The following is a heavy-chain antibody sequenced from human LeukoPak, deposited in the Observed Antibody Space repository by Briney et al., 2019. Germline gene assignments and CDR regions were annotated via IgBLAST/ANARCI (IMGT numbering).Heavy chain of an antibody. V-gene: IGHV1-2*02. CDR3: ARDAGYCSSTSCYSAAISYYFDY. D-gene: IGHD2-2*01. CDR1: GYTFTGYY. CDR2: INPNSGGT. Sequence: ASVKVSCTASGYTFTGYYMHWVRQAPGQGLEWMGWINPNSGGTNYAQKFQGRGTMTRDTTISTADMELSRLRSDDTAVYYCARDAGYCSSTSCYSAAISYYFDYWGQGTLVTVSS. J-gene: IGHJ4*02.